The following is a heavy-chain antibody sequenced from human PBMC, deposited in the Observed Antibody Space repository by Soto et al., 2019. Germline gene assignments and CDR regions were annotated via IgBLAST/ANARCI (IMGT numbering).Heavy chain of an antibody. CDR1: GFTFSSYA. Sequence: GGSLRLSCAASGFTFSSYAMSWVRQAPGKGLEWVSSITNTGDYTYYVDSVKGRFTISRDNSKNTLYLQMNSLRAEDTAVYYCARDNWFDPWGQGTLVTVSS. J-gene: IGHJ5*02. CDR2: ITNTGDYT. V-gene: IGHV3-23*01. CDR3: ARDNWFDP.